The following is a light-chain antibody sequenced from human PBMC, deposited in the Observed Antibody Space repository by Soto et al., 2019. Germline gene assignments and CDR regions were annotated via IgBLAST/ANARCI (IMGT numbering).Light chain of an antibody. J-gene: IGKJ1*01. CDR1: QSISSW. CDR2: DAS. Sequence: DIQMTQSPSTLSASVGDRVTINCRASQSISSWLAWYQQKPGKAPKLLIYDASSLESVVPSRFSGSGSGTEFTLTISSLQPDDFATYYCQQYNSYPWTFGQGTKVEIK. V-gene: IGKV1-5*01. CDR3: QQYNSYPWT.